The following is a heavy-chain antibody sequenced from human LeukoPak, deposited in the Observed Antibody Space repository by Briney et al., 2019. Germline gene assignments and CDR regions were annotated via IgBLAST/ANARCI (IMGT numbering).Heavy chain of an antibody. J-gene: IGHJ6*02. CDR3: ARVGQGEDYGDYGGTTYYGMDV. CDR1: GGSISSSSYY. V-gene: IGHV4-39*01. D-gene: IGHD4-17*01. Sequence: PSETLSLTCTVSGGSISSSSYYWGWIRQPPGKGLEWIGSIYYSGSTYYNPSLKSRVTISVDTSKNQFSLKLSSVTAADTAVYYCARVGQGEDYGDYGGTTYYGMDVWGQGTTVTVSS. CDR2: IYYSGST.